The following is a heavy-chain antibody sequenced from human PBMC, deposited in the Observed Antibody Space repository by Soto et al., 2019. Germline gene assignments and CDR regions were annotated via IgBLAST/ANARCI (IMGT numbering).Heavy chain of an antibody. CDR3: AHRRGQQQLVAPRNNWFDP. J-gene: IGHJ5*02. D-gene: IGHD6-13*01. V-gene: IGHV2-5*01. CDR1: GFSLSTSGVG. CDR2: IYWNDDK. Sequence: SGPTLVNPTQTLTLTCTFSGFSLSTSGVGVGWIRQPPGKALEWLALIYWNDDKRYSPSLKSRLTITKDTSKNQVVLTMTNMDPVDTATYYCAHRRGQQQLVAPRNNWFDPWGQGTLVTVSS.